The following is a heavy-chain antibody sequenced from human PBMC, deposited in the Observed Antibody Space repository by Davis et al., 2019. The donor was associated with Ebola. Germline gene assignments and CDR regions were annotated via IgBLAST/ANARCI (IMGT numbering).Heavy chain of an antibody. V-gene: IGHV3-23*01. CDR3: AKDRPRHSYGYFDY. J-gene: IGHJ4*02. Sequence: GESLKISCAASGFTFSSYAMSWVRQAPGKGLEWVSAISGSGGSTYYADSVKGRFTISRDNSKNTLYLQMNSLRAEDTAVYYCAKDRPRHSYGYFDYWGQGTLVTVSS. CDR2: ISGSGGST. D-gene: IGHD5-18*01. CDR1: GFTFSSYA.